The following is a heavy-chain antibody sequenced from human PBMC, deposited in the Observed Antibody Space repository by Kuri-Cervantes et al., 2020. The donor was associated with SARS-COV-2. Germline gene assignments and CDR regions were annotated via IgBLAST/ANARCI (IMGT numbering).Heavy chain of an antibody. J-gene: IGHJ6*03. CDR1: GGTFSSYA. CDR2: IIPILGTA. V-gene: IGHV1-69*10. D-gene: IGHD4-11*01. CDR3: ARSYSNYVGYYYYYMDV. Sequence: SVKVSCKASGGTFSSYAISWVRQAPGQGLEWMGGIIPILGTANYAQKFQGRVTITADKSTSTAYMELSSLRSEDTAVYYCARSYSNYVGYYYYYMDVWGKGTTVTVSS.